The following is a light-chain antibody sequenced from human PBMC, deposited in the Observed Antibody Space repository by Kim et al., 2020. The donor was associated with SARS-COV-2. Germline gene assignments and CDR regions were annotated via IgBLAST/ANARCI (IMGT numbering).Light chain of an antibody. CDR1: QSISNW. V-gene: IGKV1-5*03. J-gene: IGKJ2*01. CDR2: KAS. Sequence: DIQMTQSPFTLSASVGERVTITCRASQSISNWLAWYQQKPGKAPKLLIYKASSLESGVPSRFSGTGSGTEFTLTISSLQPDDFATYYCQQYESYSPYTFGQGTKLEI. CDR3: QQYESYSPYT.